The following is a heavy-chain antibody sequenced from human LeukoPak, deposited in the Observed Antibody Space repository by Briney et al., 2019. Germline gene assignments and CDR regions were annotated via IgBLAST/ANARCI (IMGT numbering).Heavy chain of an antibody. V-gene: IGHV1-18*01. Sequence: ASVKVSCKASGYTFTSYGISWVRQAPGQGLEWMGWISAYNGNTNYAQKLQGRVTMTTDTSTSTAYMELRSLRSDDTAVYYCARVALRDIVLMVYAIESYYYYGVDVWGQGTTVTVSS. D-gene: IGHD2-8*01. CDR1: GYTFTSYG. CDR2: ISAYNGNT. CDR3: ARVALRDIVLMVYAIESYYYYGVDV. J-gene: IGHJ6*02.